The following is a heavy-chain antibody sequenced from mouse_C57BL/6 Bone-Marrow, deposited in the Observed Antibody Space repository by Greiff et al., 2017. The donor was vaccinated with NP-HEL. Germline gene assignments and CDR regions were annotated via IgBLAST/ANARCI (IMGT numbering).Heavy chain of an antibody. CDR3: ARHDYPYYFDY. CDR2: INPNNGGT. V-gene: IGHV1-18*01. Sequence: VQLKESGPELVKPGASVKIPCKASGYTFTDYNMDWVKQSHGKSLEWIGDINPNNGGTIYNQKFKGKATLTVDKSSSTAYMELRSLTSEDTAVYYCARHDYPYYFDYWGQGTTLTVSS. J-gene: IGHJ2*01. CDR1: GYTFTDYN. D-gene: IGHD2-4*01.